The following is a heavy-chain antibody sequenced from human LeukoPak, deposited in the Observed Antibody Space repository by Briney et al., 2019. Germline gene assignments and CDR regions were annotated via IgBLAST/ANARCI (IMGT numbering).Heavy chain of an antibody. J-gene: IGHJ4*02. CDR1: GGTFSSYA. D-gene: IGHD3-22*01. CDR2: IIPIFGTA. V-gene: IGHV1-69*05. CDR3: ARDYYDSSGKDDY. Sequence: ASVKASCKASGGTFSSYAISWVRQAPGQGLEWMGGIIPIFGTANYAQKFQGRVTITTDESTSTAYMELSSLRSEDTAVYYCARDYYDSSGKDDYWGQGTLVTVSS.